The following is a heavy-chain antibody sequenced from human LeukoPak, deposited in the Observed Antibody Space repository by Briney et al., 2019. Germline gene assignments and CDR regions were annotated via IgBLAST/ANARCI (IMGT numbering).Heavy chain of an antibody. D-gene: IGHD1-26*01. J-gene: IGHJ6*03. CDR1: GYTFTGYY. CDR3: ARGGSGELRPVYYYYMDV. Sequence: ASVKVSCKASGYTFTGYYMHWVRQAPGQGLEWMGWINPNSGGTNYAQKFQGRVTMTRDTSISTAYMEPSRLRSDDTAVYYCARGGSGELRPVYYYYMDVWGKGTTVTVSS. V-gene: IGHV1-2*02. CDR2: INPNSGGT.